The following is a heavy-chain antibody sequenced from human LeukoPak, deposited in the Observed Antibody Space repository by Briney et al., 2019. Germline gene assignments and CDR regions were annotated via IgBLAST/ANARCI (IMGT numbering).Heavy chain of an antibody. Sequence: PEGSLRLSCAASGFTFSSYSMNWVRQAPGKGLEWVSSISSSSSYIYCADSVKGRFTISRDNAKNSLYLQMNSLRAEDTAVYYCARDGGYSGYDYIDYWGQGTLVTVSS. CDR3: ARDGGYSGYDYIDY. V-gene: IGHV3-21*01. D-gene: IGHD5-12*01. J-gene: IGHJ4*02. CDR2: ISSSSSYI. CDR1: GFTFSSYS.